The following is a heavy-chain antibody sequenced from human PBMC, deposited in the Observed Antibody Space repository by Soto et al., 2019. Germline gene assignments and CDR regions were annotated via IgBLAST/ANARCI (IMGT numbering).Heavy chain of an antibody. CDR3: ATVTYHSASLGY. CDR2: ISSSGAT. J-gene: IGHJ4*02. V-gene: IGHV4-59*01. CDR1: GGSISPFY. D-gene: IGHD1-20*01. Sequence: PSETLSLTCTVSGGSISPFYWSWIRQPPGKGLEWIGHISSSGATNYNPSLKSRVSISIDTSKTQFSLKLTSVTVADTAVYYCATVTYHSASLGYWGQGTLVTVSS.